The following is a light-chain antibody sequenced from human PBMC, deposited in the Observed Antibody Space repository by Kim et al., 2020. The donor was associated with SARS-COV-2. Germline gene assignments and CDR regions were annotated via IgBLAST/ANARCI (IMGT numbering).Light chain of an antibody. Sequence: SASVGDRVRITCRASQNIDNYLNWYQQKPGKAPNLLIHAASTLHSGVPSRFGGSGYGTEFTLTITNLQPEDFASYHCQQTYSTRYTFGQGTKLEI. CDR1: QNIDNY. CDR2: AAS. CDR3: QQTYSTRYT. V-gene: IGKV1-39*01. J-gene: IGKJ2*01.